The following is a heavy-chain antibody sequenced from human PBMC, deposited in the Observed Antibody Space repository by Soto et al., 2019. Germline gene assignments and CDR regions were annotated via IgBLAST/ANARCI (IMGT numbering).Heavy chain of an antibody. D-gene: IGHD3-10*01. V-gene: IGHV4-59*02. CDR2: IYASGSP. CDR1: GGSVSVYY. CDR3: ARGAGSSPPQY. J-gene: IGHJ4*02. Sequence: SETLSLTCTISGGSVSVYYWSWIRQSTGQGLEWIGYIYASGSPYYNPSLRSRVTISADTSKNQISLKLTSPTAADTAVYYCARGAGSSPPQYWGRGTLVTVSS.